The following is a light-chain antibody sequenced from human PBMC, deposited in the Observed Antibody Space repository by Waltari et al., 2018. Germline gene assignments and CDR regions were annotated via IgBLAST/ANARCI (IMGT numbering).Light chain of an antibody. CDR3: TSYTRKHTGV. CDR1: SSDIGGYDY. CDR2: AVT. Sequence: QSALTQPASVSGSPGQSITISCSGTSSDIGGYDYVSWYHQYPGLAPKLIIYAVTNRPSGVSNRFSGSKSGYTASLTISGLQAADEAHYYCTSYTRKHTGVFGGGTKVTVL. J-gene: IGLJ3*02. V-gene: IGLV2-14*03.